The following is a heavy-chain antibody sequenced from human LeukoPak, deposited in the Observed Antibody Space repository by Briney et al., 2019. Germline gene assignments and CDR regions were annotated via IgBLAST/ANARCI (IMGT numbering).Heavy chain of an antibody. CDR1: GGTFSSYA. CDR2: IIPIFGTA. J-gene: IGHJ4*02. Sequence: ASVKVSCKASGGTFSSYAISWVRQAPGQGLEWMGGIIPIFGTANYAQKFQGRVTITTDESTSTAYMELSSLRSEDTAVYYCARDNYHISGYSLGYDYWGQGTLVTVSS. V-gene: IGHV1-69*05. D-gene: IGHD3-22*01. CDR3: ARDNYHISGYSLGYDY.